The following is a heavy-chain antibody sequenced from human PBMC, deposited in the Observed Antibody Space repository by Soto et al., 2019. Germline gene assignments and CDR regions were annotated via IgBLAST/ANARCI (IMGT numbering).Heavy chain of an antibody. CDR2: IFPGDSDT. CDR3: ERQSGMDV. CDR1: GYNFAGYW. D-gene: IGHD1-26*01. Sequence: PGESLKISCKTSGYNFAGYWIGWVRQMPGKGLEWLGIIFPGDSDTKYSPSFQGQVIISADKSIRTAYLQWSSLKASDTDIYYCERQSGMDVWGQGTTVTVSS. J-gene: IGHJ6*02. V-gene: IGHV5-51*01.